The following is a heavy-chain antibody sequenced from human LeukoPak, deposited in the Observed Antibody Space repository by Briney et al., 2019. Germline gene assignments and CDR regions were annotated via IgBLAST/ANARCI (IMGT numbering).Heavy chain of an antibody. J-gene: IGHJ3*02. CDR1: GFTFSSYW. D-gene: IGHD2-2*02. Sequence: GGSLRLSCAGSGFTFSSYWMSWVRQVPGKGLEWVANIKQDGSDKYYLASVKGRFTISRDNAQNSVSLQMNSLRPEDTALYYCARMYCSSTTCYTDAFDIWGQGTMVTVSS. V-gene: IGHV3-7*01. CDR2: IKQDGSDK. CDR3: ARMYCSSTTCYTDAFDI.